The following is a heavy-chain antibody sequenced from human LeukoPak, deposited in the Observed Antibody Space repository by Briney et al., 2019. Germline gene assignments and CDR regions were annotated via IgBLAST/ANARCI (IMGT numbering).Heavy chain of an antibody. D-gene: IGHD1-26*01. CDR1: GFTFRSYW. J-gene: IGHJ4*02. V-gene: IGHV3-7*01. CDR3: ARDKVVGATYFDY. Sequence: GGSLRLSCVASGFTFRSYWMSWVRQAPGKGLEWVANIKQDGGEIYYVDSVKGRFTISRDNAKNSLYLQMNSLRAEDTAVYYCARDKVVGATYFDYWGQGTLVTVSS. CDR2: IKQDGGEI.